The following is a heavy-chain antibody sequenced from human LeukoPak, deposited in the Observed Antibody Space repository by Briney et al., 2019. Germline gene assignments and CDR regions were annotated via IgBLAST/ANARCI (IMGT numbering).Heavy chain of an antibody. J-gene: IGHJ6*03. V-gene: IGHV3-7*01. CDR2: IKQDGSEK. CDR1: GFTFSSYW. D-gene: IGHD1-26*01. Sequence: PGGSLRLSCAASGFTFSSYWMSWVRQAPGKGLEWVANIKQDGSEKYYVDSVKGRFTISRDNSKNTLYLQMNSLRAEDTAVYYCARDPLGSGQVYYYYYYMDVWGKGTTVTVSS. CDR3: ARDPLGSGQVYYYYYYMDV.